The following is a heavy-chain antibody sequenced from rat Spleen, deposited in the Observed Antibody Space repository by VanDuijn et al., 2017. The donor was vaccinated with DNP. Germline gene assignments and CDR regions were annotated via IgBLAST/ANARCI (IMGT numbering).Heavy chain of an antibody. CDR1: GYSITSHY. CDR2: ISDSGYT. D-gene: IGHD1-1*01. J-gene: IGHJ2*01. Sequence: EVQLQESGPGLVKPSQSLSLTCSVTGYSITSHYWGWIRKFPGNKMEWMGYISDSGYTSYNPSLKSRISITRDTSKNQFFLHLNSVTTEDTATYYCARWVRYFDYWSHGVMVTVSS. CDR3: ARWVRYFDY. V-gene: IGHV3-1*01.